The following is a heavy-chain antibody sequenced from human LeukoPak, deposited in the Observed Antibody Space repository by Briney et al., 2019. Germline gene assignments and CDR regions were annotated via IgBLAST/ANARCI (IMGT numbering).Heavy chain of an antibody. CDR2: IHHSGGT. D-gene: IGHD3-22*01. J-gene: IGHJ4*02. V-gene: IGHV4-59*11. CDR1: GGSISSHY. Sequence: SETLSLTCAVSGGSISSHYWSWIRQIPGKGLEWIGFIHHSGGTNYNPSLASRLTMSVDTSGNRFSLSLTSVTAADTAVYYCARTDDYYDSSGFFLYFFDYWGQGALVTVSS. CDR3: ARTDDYYDSSGFFLYFFDY.